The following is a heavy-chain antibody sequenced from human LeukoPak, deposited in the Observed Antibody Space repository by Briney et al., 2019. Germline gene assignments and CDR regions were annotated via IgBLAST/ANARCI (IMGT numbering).Heavy chain of an antibody. D-gene: IGHD2-8*02. V-gene: IGHV3-43*01. J-gene: IGHJ4*02. CDR2: ISWDGGST. CDR1: GFTFDDYT. CDR3: AKDISTGGSGVDY. Sequence: GGSLRLSCAASGFTFDDYTMHWVRQAPGKGLEWVSLISWDGGSTYYADSVKGRFTISRDNSKNSLYLQMNSLRTEDTALYYCAKDISTGGSGVDYWGQGTLVTVSS.